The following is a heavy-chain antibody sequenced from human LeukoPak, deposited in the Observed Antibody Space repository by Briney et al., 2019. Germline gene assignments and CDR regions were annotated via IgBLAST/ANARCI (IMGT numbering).Heavy chain of an antibody. V-gene: IGHV3-23*01. J-gene: IGHJ4*02. CDR1: AFTFSLYA. Sequence: PGGSLRLSCAASAFTFSLYAMTWVRQAPGKGLEWVSSISAGGSSTYYADSAKGRFTISRDNPKNTLYLQMSSLSPEDTAVYYCAKRVGSSGWPYDYWGQGTLVTVSS. D-gene: IGHD6-19*01. CDR2: ISAGGSST. CDR3: AKRVGSSGWPYDY.